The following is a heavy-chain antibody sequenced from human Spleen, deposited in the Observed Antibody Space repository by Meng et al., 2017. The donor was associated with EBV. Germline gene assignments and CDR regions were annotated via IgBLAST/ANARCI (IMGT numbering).Heavy chain of an antibody. D-gene: IGHD4-23*01. CDR2: LNTNTGNP. CDR1: GYSFSKYT. Sequence: GQLGQSGSGFKKPGASVKVSCKTSGYSFSKYTLNWVRQAPGQGLEWLGRLNTNTGNPTYAQAFTGRFVLSLDTSVNTAYLEISSLEAEDTAVYYCVRENDYGGNFWYFDLWGRGTLVTVSS. V-gene: IGHV7-4-1*02. CDR3: VRENDYGGNFWYFDL. J-gene: IGHJ2*01.